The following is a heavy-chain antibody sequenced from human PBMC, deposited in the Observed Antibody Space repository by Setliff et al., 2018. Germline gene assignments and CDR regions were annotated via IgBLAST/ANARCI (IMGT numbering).Heavy chain of an antibody. D-gene: IGHD3-16*01. V-gene: IGHV1-3*03. Sequence: GASVKVSCKTSGYTFTTYALHWVRQAPGQRLQWMGWINPASGNTKYSQEFQGRVTMTADTSTFTAYMELRGLRSEDTAMYYCTPSVATITAGDVEASDVWGKGTPVTVSS. CDR3: TPSVATITAGDVEASDV. J-gene: IGHJ6*04. CDR1: GYTFTTYA. CDR2: INPASGNT.